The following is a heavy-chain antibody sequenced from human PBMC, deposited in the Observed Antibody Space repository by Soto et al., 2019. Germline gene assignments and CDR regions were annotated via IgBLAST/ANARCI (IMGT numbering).Heavy chain of an antibody. Sequence: EVQLVESGGGLVQPGGSLRLSCAASGFTFSDYEMIWVRQAPGKGLEWGSYISSGGSTIYYADPVKGRFTISRDNAKNSLYLQTNGLRAEDTAVYYCAREGGCSSTRCYNGLDIWGQGTMVTVSS. V-gene: IGHV3-48*03. D-gene: IGHD2-2*02. CDR2: ISSGGSTI. CDR1: GFTFSDYE. CDR3: AREGGCSSTRCYNGLDI. J-gene: IGHJ3*02.